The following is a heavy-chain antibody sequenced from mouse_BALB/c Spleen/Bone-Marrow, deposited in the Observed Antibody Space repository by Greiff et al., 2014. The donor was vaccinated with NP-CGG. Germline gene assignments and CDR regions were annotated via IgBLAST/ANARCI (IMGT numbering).Heavy chain of an antibody. J-gene: IGHJ3*01. CDR2: IWAGGNT. CDR1: GFSLTSYG. Sequence: VKLEESGPGLVAPSQSLSITCTVSGFSLTSYGVHWVRQPPGKGLEWLGVIWAGGNTIYNSALMSRLSINKDNSESHVFLKMNSLQTDDTAMYSCASSYYGTSQFAYWGQGTLVTVSA. D-gene: IGHD1-1*01. V-gene: IGHV2-9*02. CDR3: ASSYYGTSQFAY.